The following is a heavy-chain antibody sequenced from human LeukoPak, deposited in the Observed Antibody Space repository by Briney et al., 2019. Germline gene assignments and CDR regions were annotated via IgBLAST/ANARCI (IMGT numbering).Heavy chain of an antibody. V-gene: IGHV3-7*01. CDR3: AKFGRGTSPVH. Sequence: GGSLRLSCEASGFTFRSSWMSWVRLAPGKGLEWVGNIRPDGSEKQYVDSVKGRFTISRDNAQNSLFLQMNSLRAEDTAVYYCAKFGRGTSPVHWGQGTLVTVSS. CDR2: IRPDGSEK. D-gene: IGHD3-16*01. CDR1: GFTFRSSW. J-gene: IGHJ4*02.